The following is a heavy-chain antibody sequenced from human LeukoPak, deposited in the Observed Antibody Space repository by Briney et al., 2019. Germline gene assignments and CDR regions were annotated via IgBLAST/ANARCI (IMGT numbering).Heavy chain of an antibody. J-gene: IGHJ4*02. CDR1: GSSFTSYW. Sequence: GESRQISGQGSGSSFTSYWIGGVRQLPGKGLEWMGIIYPGDSDTRYSPAFQGQVTFSADKSISTAYLQWSSLKASDTAMYYCARHGSGYYGYWGQGTLVTVSS. CDR2: IYPGDSDT. D-gene: IGHD3-22*01. CDR3: ARHGSGYYGY. V-gene: IGHV5-51*01.